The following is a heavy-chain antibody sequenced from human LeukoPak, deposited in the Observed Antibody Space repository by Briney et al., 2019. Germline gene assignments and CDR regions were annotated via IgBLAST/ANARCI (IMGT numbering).Heavy chain of an antibody. J-gene: IGHJ4*02. CDR3: ARRGGYFDWLLPFDY. V-gene: IGHV3-23*01. Sequence: PGGSLRLSCAASGFTFSCCGMTWVRQAPGKGLEGVSGISGSGGRAYYADSVQGRFTISRDNSKNTLYLQMNSLRAEDTAVYYCARRGGYFDWLLPFDYWGQGTLVTVSS. CDR2: ISGSGGRA. D-gene: IGHD3-9*01. CDR1: GFTFSCCG.